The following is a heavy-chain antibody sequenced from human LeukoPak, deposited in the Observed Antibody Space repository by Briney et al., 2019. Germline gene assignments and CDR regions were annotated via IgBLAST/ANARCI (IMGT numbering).Heavy chain of an antibody. CDR2: ISAYNGNT. V-gene: IGHV1-18*01. CDR3: ARALRFLEWLYYGSDY. D-gene: IGHD3-3*01. Sequence: ASVKVSCKASGYTFTSYGISWVRQAPGQGLEWMGWISAYNGNTNYAQKLQGRLTMTTDTSTSTAYMELRSLRSDDTAVYYCARALRFLEWLYYGSDYWGQGTLVTVSS. CDR1: GYTFTSYG. J-gene: IGHJ4*02.